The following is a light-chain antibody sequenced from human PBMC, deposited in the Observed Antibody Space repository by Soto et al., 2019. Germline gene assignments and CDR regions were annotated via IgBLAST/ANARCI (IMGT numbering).Light chain of an antibody. J-gene: IGKJ1*01. V-gene: IGKV2-30*01. CDR1: QSLVYSDGNTY. Sequence: DVVMTQSPLSLSVTLGQPASISCRSSQSLVYSDGNTYLHWFRQRPGQPPRRLIHRVSNRDSGVPDRFSGSGSGTDFTLKISRVEAEDVGVYYFMQGTHFPPWTFGQGTKVEI. CDR2: RVS. CDR3: MQGTHFPPWT.